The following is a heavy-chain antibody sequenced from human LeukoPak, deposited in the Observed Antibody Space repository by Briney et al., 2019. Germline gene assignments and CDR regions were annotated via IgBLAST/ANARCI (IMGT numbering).Heavy chain of an antibody. V-gene: IGHV3-30-3*01. CDR3: ARDLWYYDSSGYLDY. D-gene: IGHD3-22*01. Sequence: GGSLRLSCAASGFSFNSYWMSWVRQAPGKGLEWVAVISYDGSNKYYADSVKGRFTISRDNSKNTLFLQMNSLRAEDTAVYYCARDLWYYDSSGYLDYWGQGTLVTVSS. J-gene: IGHJ4*02. CDR2: ISYDGSNK. CDR1: GFSFNSYW.